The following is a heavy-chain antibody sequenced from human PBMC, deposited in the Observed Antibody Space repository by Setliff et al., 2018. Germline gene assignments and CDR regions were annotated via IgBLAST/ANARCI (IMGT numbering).Heavy chain of an antibody. CDR1: GYSISSGYY. D-gene: IGHD6-19*01. V-gene: IGHV4-38-2*01. Sequence: PSETLSLTCAVSGYSISSGYYWAWIRQPPEKGLEWIGSIYRTGKTYYNPSLKSRVTLSVDTSKNQFSLKLSSVTAADTAVYYCARLLAGTGGFFYYGVDVWGQGTTVTVSS. CDR2: IYRTGKT. CDR3: ARLLAGTGGFFYYGVDV. J-gene: IGHJ6*02.